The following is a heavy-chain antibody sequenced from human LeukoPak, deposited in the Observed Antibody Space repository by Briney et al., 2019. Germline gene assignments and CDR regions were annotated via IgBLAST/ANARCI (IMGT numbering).Heavy chain of an antibody. V-gene: IGHV1-18*01. CDR3: ARVAEQHLQYYYDY. J-gene: IGHJ4*02. CDR2: ISAYNGDT. CDR1: GYTFTSYG. Sequence: ASVKVSCKASGYTFTSYGFTWVRQAPGQGLEWMGSISAYNGDTNYAQKVQGRVTMTTDTSTSTASMELRSLTSDDTAVYYCARVAEQHLQYYYDYWGQGTLVTVSS. D-gene: IGHD6-13*01.